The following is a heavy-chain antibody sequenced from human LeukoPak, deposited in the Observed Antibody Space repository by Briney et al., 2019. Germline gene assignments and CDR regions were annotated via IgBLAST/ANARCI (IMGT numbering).Heavy chain of an antibody. CDR3: AKDLREWYYDPNGNYFSYGMDV. CDR1: GFTFSNYA. D-gene: IGHD3-22*01. CDR2: ISTTGIAT. J-gene: IGHJ6*02. Sequence: GGSLRLSCATSGFTFSNYAMSWVRQAPGKGLEWVSAISTTGIATYYADSVKGRFTISRDKSKNTLYLQMSGLRAEDTAVYYCAKDLREWYYDPNGNYFSYGMDVWGQGTTVVVSS. V-gene: IGHV3-23*01.